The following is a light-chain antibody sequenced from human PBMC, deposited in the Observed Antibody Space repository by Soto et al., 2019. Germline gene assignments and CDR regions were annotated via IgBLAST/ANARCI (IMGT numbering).Light chain of an antibody. CDR3: QSYDSSLSGSGV. CDR2: GNS. J-gene: IGLJ1*01. Sequence: QSVLTQPLSVSGAPGQRVTISCTGSSSNIGAGYDVHWYQQLPGTAPKLLIYGNSNRPSGVPDRFSGSKSGTSASLAITGLQAEDEADYYCQSYDSSLSGSGVFGTGTRSPS. V-gene: IGLV1-40*01. CDR1: SSNIGAGYD.